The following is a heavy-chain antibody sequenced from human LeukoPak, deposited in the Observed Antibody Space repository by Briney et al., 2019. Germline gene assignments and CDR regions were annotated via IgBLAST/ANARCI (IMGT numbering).Heavy chain of an antibody. V-gene: IGHV4-59*08. D-gene: IGHD4-17*01. J-gene: IGHJ6*02. Sequence: SETLSLTCTVSGGSISSYYWSWIRQPPGKGLEWIGYIYYSGSTNYNPSLKSRVTISVDTSKNQFSLKLSSVTAADTAVYYCARLPAIYGDYRIKDGMDVWGQGTTVTVSS. CDR2: IYYSGST. CDR3: ARLPAIYGDYRIKDGMDV. CDR1: GGSISSYY.